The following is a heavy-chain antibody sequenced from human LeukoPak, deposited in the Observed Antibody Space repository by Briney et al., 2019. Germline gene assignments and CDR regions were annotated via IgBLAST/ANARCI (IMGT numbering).Heavy chain of an antibody. J-gene: IGHJ4*02. CDR3: ARDTSYYYDSSGYSVDY. Sequence: GGSLRLSCAASGFTFSSYAMHWVRQAPGKGLEWVAVISYDGSNKYYADSVKGRFTISRDNSKNTLYLQMNSLRAEDTAVYYCARDTSYYYDSSGYSVDYRGQGTLVTVFS. CDR1: GFTFSSYA. D-gene: IGHD3-22*01. CDR2: ISYDGSNK. V-gene: IGHV3-30*04.